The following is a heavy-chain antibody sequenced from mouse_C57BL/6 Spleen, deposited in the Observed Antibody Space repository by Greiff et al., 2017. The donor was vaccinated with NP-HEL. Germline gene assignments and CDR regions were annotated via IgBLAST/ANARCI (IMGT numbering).Heavy chain of an antibody. D-gene: IGHD1-1*01. CDR2: IHPNSGST. Sequence: QVQLQQPGAELVKPGASVKLSYKASGYTFTSYWMHWVKQRPGQGLEWIEMIHPNSGSTNYNEKFKSKATLTVDKSSSTAYMQLSSLTSEDSAVYYCATTVVGYFDYWGQGTTLTVSS. V-gene: IGHV1-64*01. CDR3: ATTVVGYFDY. CDR1: GYTFTSYW. J-gene: IGHJ2*01.